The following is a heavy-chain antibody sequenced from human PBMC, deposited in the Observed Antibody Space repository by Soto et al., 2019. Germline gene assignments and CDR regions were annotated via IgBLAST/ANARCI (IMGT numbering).Heavy chain of an antibody. CDR1: GFTFSSYS. J-gene: IGHJ3*02. CDR2: ISYDGSNK. CDR3: ATTRRGVIIDAFDI. V-gene: IGHV3-30-3*01. D-gene: IGHD3-16*02. Sequence: LRLSCAASGFTFSSYSMHWVRQAPGKGLEWVAVISYDGSNKYYADSVKGRFTISRDNSKNTLYLQMNSLRAEDTAVYYCATTRRGVIIDAFDIWGQGTMVTVSS.